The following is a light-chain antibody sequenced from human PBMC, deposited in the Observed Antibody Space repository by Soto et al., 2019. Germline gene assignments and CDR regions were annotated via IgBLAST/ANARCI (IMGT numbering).Light chain of an antibody. CDR3: QQYGCSPRT. CDR2: GAS. J-gene: IGKJ1*01. V-gene: IGKV3-20*01. CDR1: QSVSSSY. Sequence: IVLTQSPGTLSLSPGERATLPCRASQSVSSSYLAWYQQKPGQAPRLLIYGASSSATGIPDRFSGSGSGTDLTLTINRLEPEHFAVYYCQQYGCSPRTFGQGTKVDVK.